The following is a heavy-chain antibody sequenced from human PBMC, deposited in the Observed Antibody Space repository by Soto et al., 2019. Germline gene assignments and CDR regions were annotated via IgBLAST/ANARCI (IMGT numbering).Heavy chain of an antibody. V-gene: IGHV4-59*01. Sequence: ETLSLTCTVSGGSISSYYWSWIRQPPGKGLEWIGYIYYSGSTNYNPSLKSRVTISVDTSKNQFSLKLSSVTAADTAVYYCARDLDSSSFFDYWGQGTLVTVSS. CDR3: ARDLDSSSFFDY. D-gene: IGHD6-6*01. CDR1: GGSISSYY. CDR2: IYYSGST. J-gene: IGHJ4*02.